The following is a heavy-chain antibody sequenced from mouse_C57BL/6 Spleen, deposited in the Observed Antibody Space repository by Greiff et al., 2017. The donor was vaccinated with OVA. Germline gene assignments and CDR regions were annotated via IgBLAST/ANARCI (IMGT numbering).Heavy chain of an antibody. CDR1: GYAFTNYL. V-gene: IGHV1-54*01. CDR2: INPGSGGT. Sequence: QVHVKQSGAELVRPGTSVKVSCKASGYAFTNYLIEWVKQRPGQGLEWIGVINPGSGGTNYNEKFKGKATLTADKSSSTAYMQLSSLTSEDSAVYFCARGGLLGRSMDYWGQGTSVTVSS. CDR3: ARGGLLGRSMDY. D-gene: IGHD3-1*01. J-gene: IGHJ4*01.